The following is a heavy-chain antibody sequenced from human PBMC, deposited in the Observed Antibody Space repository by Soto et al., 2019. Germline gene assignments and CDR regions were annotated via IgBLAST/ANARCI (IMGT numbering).Heavy chain of an antibody. D-gene: IGHD6-13*01. V-gene: IGHV1-2*04. CDR2: INPKRGGT. J-gene: IGHJ4*02. Sequence: QVQLVQSGAEVQNPGASVKVSCKASGYTVTGYYMHWVRQAPGQGLEWMGWINPKRGGTNYAQKLQGLVSMTRDTSISPAYMELSRLRSDDTAVDYCARDQGIAAAGTRFDDWGQGTMVTVSS. CDR1: GYTVTGYY. CDR3: ARDQGIAAAGTRFDD.